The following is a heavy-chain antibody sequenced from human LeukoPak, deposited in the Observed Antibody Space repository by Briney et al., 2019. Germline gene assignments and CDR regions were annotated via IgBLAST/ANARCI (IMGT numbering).Heavy chain of an antibody. CDR1: GGSVSGYY. V-gene: IGHV4-59*02. CDR2: IYYSGST. J-gene: IGHJ4*02. Sequence: SETLSLTCTVSGGSVSGYYWSWIRQPPGKGLEWIGYIYYSGSTNYNPSLKSRVTISVDTSKNQFSLKLSSVTATDTAVYYCARGERTGPDYWGQGTLVTVSP. CDR3: ARGERTGPDY. D-gene: IGHD1-1*01.